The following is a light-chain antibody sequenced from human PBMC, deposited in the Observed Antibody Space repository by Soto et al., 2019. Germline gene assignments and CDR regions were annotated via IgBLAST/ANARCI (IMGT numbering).Light chain of an antibody. CDR3: QQYSSYWT. V-gene: IGKV3-11*01. CDR1: QSVGTF. Sequence: EIVLTQSPATLSLSPGERATLSCRASQSVGTFFAWYQQKPGQAPRLLIYDASNRATGIPARFSGSGSGTDFTLTISSLEPDDFATYYCQQYSSYWTFGQGTKVDIK. CDR2: DAS. J-gene: IGKJ1*01.